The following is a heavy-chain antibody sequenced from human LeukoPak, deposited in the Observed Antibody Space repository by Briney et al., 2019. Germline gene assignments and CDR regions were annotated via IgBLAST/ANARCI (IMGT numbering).Heavy chain of an antibody. CDR1: GGSITSGIYY. CDR2: LYTDGST. J-gene: IGHJ4*02. Sequence: PSQTLSLTCTVSGGSITSGIYYWGWIRQPAGKGLEWIGRLYTDGSTRYNPSLKSRVTISVDTSKNQFSLKLSSVTAADTAVYYCARDLGSRGDYWGQGTLVTVSS. CDR3: ARDLGSRGDY. V-gene: IGHV4-61*02. D-gene: IGHD6-13*01.